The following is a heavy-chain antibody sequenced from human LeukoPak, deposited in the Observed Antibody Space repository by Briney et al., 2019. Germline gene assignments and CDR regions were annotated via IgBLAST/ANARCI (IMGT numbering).Heavy chain of an antibody. Sequence: DSVTVSCKASGYTFTSYYLNWVRQATGQGLEWMGWMNPNSGNTGYPQQIQGRATMTRNTSRSTAYMELSRLRSEDTAVYYCGRGLPETIFGVYHWFYPGGKGTLVTVS. CDR3: GRGLPETIFGVYHWFYP. J-gene: IGHJ5*02. CDR1: GYTFTSYY. V-gene: IGHV1-8*01. D-gene: IGHD3-3*01. CDR2: MNPNSGNT.